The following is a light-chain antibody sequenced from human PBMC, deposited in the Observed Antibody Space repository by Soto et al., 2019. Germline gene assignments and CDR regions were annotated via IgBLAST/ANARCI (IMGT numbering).Light chain of an antibody. J-gene: IGKJ1*01. V-gene: IGKV2-28*01. CDR1: QSLLHSSGYNY. CDR2: LGS. CDR3: MQTLQTPWT. Sequence: DIVMTQSPLSLPVTPGEPASISCGSSQSLLHSSGYNYLDWYLQKPGQSPQLLIYLGSNRASGVPDRFSGSGSGTHFALKISRVEAEDVGVYYCMQTLQTPWTFGQGTKVDIK.